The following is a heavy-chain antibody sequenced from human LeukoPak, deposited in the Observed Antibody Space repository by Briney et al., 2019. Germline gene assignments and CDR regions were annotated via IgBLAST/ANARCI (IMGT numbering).Heavy chain of an antibody. V-gene: IGHV3-23*01. CDR1: GFTFSSYA. D-gene: IGHD4-17*01. Sequence: PGGSLRLSCAASGFTFSSYAMSWVRQAPGKGLEWVSGISGGGDSTYYADSVKGRFTISRDNSKNTLYLQMNSLRAEDTAVYYCAKDPRTTTVTSFDYWGQGTLVTVSS. J-gene: IGHJ4*02. CDR2: ISGGGDST. CDR3: AKDPRTTTVTSFDY.